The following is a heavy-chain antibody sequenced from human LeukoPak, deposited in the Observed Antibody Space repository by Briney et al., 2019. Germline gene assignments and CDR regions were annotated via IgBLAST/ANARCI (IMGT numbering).Heavy chain of an antibody. CDR1: GYTFTGYY. J-gene: IGHJ4*02. D-gene: IGHD3-22*01. CDR3: AREPESYYYDSSGYYYY. Sequence: GASVKVSCKASGYTFTGYYMHWVRQAPGRGLEWMGWINPNSGGTNYAQKFQGRVTMTRDTSISTAYMELSRLRSGDTAVYYCAREPESYYYDSSGYYYYWGQGTLVTVSS. V-gene: IGHV1-2*02. CDR2: INPNSGGT.